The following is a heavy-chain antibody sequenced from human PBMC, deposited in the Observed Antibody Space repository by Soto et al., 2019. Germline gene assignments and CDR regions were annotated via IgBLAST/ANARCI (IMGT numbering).Heavy chain of an antibody. CDR2: ISSDGSST. Sequence: EVQLVESGGGLVQPGGSLRLSCAASGFTFSSYWMHWVRQAPGKGLVWVSRISSDGSSTTYADSVKGRFTISRDNAKNTLSLQRNSLGAEDTALYYCARPGSDYDSSGYVHWGQGTLVTVSS. V-gene: IGHV3-74*01. CDR3: ARPGSDYDSSGYVH. J-gene: IGHJ4*02. CDR1: GFTFSSYW. D-gene: IGHD3-22*01.